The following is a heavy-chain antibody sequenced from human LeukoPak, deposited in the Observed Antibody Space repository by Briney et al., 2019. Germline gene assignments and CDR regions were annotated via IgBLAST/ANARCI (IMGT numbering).Heavy chain of an antibody. CDR1: GYTFTSYD. D-gene: IGHD5-12*01. V-gene: IGHV1-8*01. CDR3: ARDSGYSGYDPPLAFDI. J-gene: IGHJ3*02. Sequence: ASVKVSCKASGYTFTSYDINWVRQATGHGLQWMGWMNPNSGNTGYAQKFQGRVTITADESTSTAYMELSSLRSEDTAVYYCARDSGYSGYDPPLAFDIWGQGTMVTVSS. CDR2: MNPNSGNT.